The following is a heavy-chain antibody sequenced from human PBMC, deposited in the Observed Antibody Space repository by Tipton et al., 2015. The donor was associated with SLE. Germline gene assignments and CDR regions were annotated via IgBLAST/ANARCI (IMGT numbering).Heavy chain of an antibody. D-gene: IGHD3-3*01. CDR2: IYYSGST. CDR3: AKLGTILDWFDP. CDR1: GGSISSYY. J-gene: IGHJ5*02. V-gene: IGHV4-59*08. Sequence: TLSLTCTVSGGSISSYYWSWIRQPPGKGLEWIGNIYYSGSTNYNPSLKSRVTISVDTSKNQFSLKLSSVTAADTAVYYCAKLGTILDWFDPWGQGTLVTVSS.